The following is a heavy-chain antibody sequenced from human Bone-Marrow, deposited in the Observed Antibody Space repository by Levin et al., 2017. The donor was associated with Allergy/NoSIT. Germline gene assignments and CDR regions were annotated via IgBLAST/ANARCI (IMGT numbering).Heavy chain of an antibody. J-gene: IGHJ4*02. CDR3: ARGLGGLGYYFDY. CDR2: ISAYNGDT. V-gene: IGHV1-18*01. D-gene: IGHD1-26*01. CDR1: GHTFTNYG. Sequence: PGGSLRLSCKTSGHTFTNYGFTWVRQAPGQGLECLGWISAYNGDTNYAPRIRGRVTMTTDTPTSTVYMELWSLKSDDTAVYYCARGLGGLGYYFDYWGQGTLVTVSP.